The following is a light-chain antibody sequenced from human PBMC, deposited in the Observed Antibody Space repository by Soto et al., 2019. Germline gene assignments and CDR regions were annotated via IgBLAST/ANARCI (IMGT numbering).Light chain of an antibody. J-gene: IGKJ1*01. CDR1: QGISSY. Sequence: AIRMTQSPSSLSASTGDRVTITCRASQGISSYLAWYQQKPGKAPNLLIYAASTLQSGVPSSFSGSGSGTDFTLTISCLQSEDFATYYCQQYYSYPRTFGQGTKVEIK. V-gene: IGKV1-8*01. CDR2: AAS. CDR3: QQYYSYPRT.